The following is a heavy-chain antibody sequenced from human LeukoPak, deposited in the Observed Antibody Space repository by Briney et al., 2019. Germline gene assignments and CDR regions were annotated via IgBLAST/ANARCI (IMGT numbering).Heavy chain of an antibody. V-gene: IGHV1-18*04. CDR1: GYTLTGYH. Sequence: ASVKVSCKASGYTLTGYHIDWVRQAPGQGLEWMGWISAYNGNTNYAQKLQGRVTMTTDTSTSTAYMELRSLRSDDTAVYYCARDEDIVVVVAAATETNFDYWGQGTLVTVSS. CDR2: ISAYNGNT. J-gene: IGHJ4*02. D-gene: IGHD2-15*01. CDR3: ARDEDIVVVVAAATETNFDY.